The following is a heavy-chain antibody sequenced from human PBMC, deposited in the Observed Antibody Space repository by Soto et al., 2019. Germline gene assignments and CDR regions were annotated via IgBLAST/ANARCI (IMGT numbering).Heavy chain of an antibody. CDR1: GYTFTGDY. D-gene: IGHD1-26*01. CDR3: ARYTGSNSLFDS. CDR2: INPKSGYT. J-gene: IGHJ4*02. V-gene: IGHV1-2*02. Sequence: QVQLVQSAAEVKKPGASVSVSCKASGYTFTGDYLHWVRQAPGQGLEWMAWINPKSGYTKSAQKFQARVTLTRDTSISTAYMELRSLRSEDTAVYFCARYTGSNSLFDSWGQGTLVTVSS.